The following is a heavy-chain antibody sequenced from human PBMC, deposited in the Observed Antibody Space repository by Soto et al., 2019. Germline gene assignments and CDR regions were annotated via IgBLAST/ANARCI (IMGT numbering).Heavy chain of an antibody. CDR3: AREVRHWWLSTSSYWYFDL. Sequence: QVQLQESGPGLVKPSQTLSLTCTVSGGSISSGGYYWSWIRQHPGKGLEWIGYIYYSGSTYYNPSLKSRVTISVDTSKNQFSLKLSSVTAADTAVYYCAREVRHWWLSTSSYWYFDLWGRGTLVTVSS. CDR2: IYYSGST. V-gene: IGHV4-31*03. D-gene: IGHD2-8*02. CDR1: GGSISSGGYY. J-gene: IGHJ2*01.